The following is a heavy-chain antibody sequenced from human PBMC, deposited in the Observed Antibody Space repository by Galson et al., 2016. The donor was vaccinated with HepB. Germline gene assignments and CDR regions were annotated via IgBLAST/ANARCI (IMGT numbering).Heavy chain of an antibody. V-gene: IGHV4-61*08. D-gene: IGHD2-8*01. CDR3: ARGRNGGIDP. CDR2: ICHSWTP. CDR1: GGSVRSPGYC. Sequence: SETLSLTCTVSGGSVRSPGYCWTWIRQPPGKGLEWIGFICHSWTPYYKPSLQSRVTISIDTPKNQFSLKVTSVTAADTAIYYCARGRNGGIDPWGQGILVPVSS. J-gene: IGHJ5*02.